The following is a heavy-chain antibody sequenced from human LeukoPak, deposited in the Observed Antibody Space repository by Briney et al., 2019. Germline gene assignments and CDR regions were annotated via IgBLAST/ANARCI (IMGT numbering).Heavy chain of an antibody. CDR1: GYSFTRYW. CDR2: IYPGDSDT. CDR3: ARGTQYSSGWSDP. D-gene: IGHD6-19*01. J-gene: IGHJ5*02. V-gene: IGHV5-51*01. Sequence: GESPKISCKGSGYSFTRYWIGWVRQMPGKGLEWMGIIYPGDSDTRYSPSFQGQVTISADKSISTAYLQWSSLKASDTAMYYCARGTQYSSGWSDPWGQGTLVTVSS.